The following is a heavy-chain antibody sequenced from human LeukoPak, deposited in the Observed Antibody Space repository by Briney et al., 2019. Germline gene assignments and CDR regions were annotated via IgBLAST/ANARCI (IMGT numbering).Heavy chain of an antibody. CDR3: ARDVDTATFDY. CDR1: GFTFSSYS. V-gene: IGHV3-21*01. Sequence: GGSLRLSCAASGFTFSSYSMNWVRQAPGKGLEWVSSISSSSSYIYYADSVKGRFTISRDSAKNSLYLQMNSLGAEDTAVYYCARDVDTATFDYWGQGTLVTVSS. J-gene: IGHJ4*02. CDR2: ISSSSSYI. D-gene: IGHD5-18*01.